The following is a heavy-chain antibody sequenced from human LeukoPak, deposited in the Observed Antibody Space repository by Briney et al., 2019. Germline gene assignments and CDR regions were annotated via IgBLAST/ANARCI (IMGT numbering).Heavy chain of an antibody. D-gene: IGHD3-22*01. CDR3: ARDGPPVPYYYDSSGYYSIDY. CDR2: ITSSGSTI. J-gene: IGHJ4*02. Sequence: GGSLRLSCAASGFTFSSYAISWVRQAPGKGLEWVSYITSSGSTIYYADSVKGRFTISRDNAKNSLYLQMNSLRAEDTAVYYCARDGPPVPYYYDSSGYYSIDYWGQGTLVTVSS. CDR1: GFTFSSYA. V-gene: IGHV3-48*03.